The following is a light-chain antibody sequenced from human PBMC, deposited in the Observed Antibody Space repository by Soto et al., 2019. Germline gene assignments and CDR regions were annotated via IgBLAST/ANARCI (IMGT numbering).Light chain of an antibody. CDR2: AAS. J-gene: IGKJ1*01. CDR1: QNIVNY. V-gene: IGKV1-39*01. Sequence: DIQMTQSPSSLSASVGDRVTITCRASQNIVNYLNWYQQKPGKAPKLLIYAASSLQSVIPSRFSGSGSATDFTLTISSLQPEDFATYYCQQSHSNPRTFGRGTKVDIK. CDR3: QQSHSNPRT.